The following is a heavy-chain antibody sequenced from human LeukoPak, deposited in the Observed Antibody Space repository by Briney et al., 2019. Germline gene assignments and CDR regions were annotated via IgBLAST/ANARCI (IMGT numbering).Heavy chain of an antibody. CDR1: GFTFSDYW. CDR2: IKKDGSDK. D-gene: IGHD4-11*01. V-gene: IGHV3-7*01. J-gene: IGHJ5*02. Sequence: GGSLRLSCAASGFTFSDYWIDWVRQAPGKGLEWVANIKKDGSDKYFLESVKGRFTISRDNAKNFLYLQMDSLRAEDTAVYYCARGPRLDTPYSWFEPWGQGTLVTVSS. CDR3: ARGPRLDTPYSWFEP.